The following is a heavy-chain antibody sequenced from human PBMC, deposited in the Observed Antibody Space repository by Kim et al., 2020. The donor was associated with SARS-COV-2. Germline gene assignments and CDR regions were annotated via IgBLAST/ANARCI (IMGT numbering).Heavy chain of an antibody. D-gene: IGHD3-10*01. Sequence: GGSLRLSCAASGFIFDSFAMSWVRQAPGKGLEWVSTISRTATTTYYTDSVKGRFTISRDNSKNTLYLQVNSLRAEDTAVYYCTKHEVRGASYFDYWGQGT. J-gene: IGHJ4*02. V-gene: IGHV3-23*01. CDR1: GFIFDSFA. CDR3: TKHEVRGASYFDY. CDR2: ISRTATTT.